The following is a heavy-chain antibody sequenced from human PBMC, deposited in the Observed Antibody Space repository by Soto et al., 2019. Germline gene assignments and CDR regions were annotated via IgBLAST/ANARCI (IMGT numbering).Heavy chain of an antibody. CDR1: GISFDDYA. J-gene: IGHJ4*02. D-gene: IGHD2-8*01. Sequence: VQLVESGGGLVQPGGSRRLSCVVSGISFDDYAMHWVRQVPGKGLEWVSGINWDSGVIGYADSVKGRFTISRDNAKNSLYLQMNSLKTEDTALYYCAKDTAPGFYDANGHLDYWGQGTPVTVSS. CDR3: AKDTAPGFYDANGHLDY. V-gene: IGHV3-9*01. CDR2: INWDSGVI.